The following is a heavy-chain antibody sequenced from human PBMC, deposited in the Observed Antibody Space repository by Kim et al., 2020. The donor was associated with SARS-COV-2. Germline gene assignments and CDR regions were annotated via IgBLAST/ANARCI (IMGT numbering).Heavy chain of an antibody. D-gene: IGHD6-6*01. Sequence: SETLSLTCTVSVGSISSGCYYWSWIRQHPGKGLEWIGYIYYSGSTYYNPSLKSRVTISVDTSKNQFSLKLSSVTAADTAVYYCARVPILRIAAREKGEDAFDIWGQGTMVTVSS. CDR2: IYYSGST. CDR3: ARVPILRIAAREKGEDAFDI. V-gene: IGHV4-31*03. CDR1: VGSISSGCYY. J-gene: IGHJ3*02.